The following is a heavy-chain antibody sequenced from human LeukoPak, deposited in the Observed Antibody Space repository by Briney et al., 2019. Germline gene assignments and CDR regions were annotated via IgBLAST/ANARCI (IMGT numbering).Heavy chain of an antibody. CDR2: IKGDGSDK. CDR3: ARWRTYIQGFFDP. CDR1: GFTFSSYY. D-gene: IGHD1/OR15-1a*01. J-gene: IGHJ5*02. Sequence: GGSLRLSCAASGFTFSSYYMAWFRQAPGKGLEWVAHIKGDGSDKEYVDSVKGRFTISRDNAKNSLYLQMNSLRAEDTAVYYCARWRTYIQGFFDPWGQGTLVTVSS. V-gene: IGHV3-7*05.